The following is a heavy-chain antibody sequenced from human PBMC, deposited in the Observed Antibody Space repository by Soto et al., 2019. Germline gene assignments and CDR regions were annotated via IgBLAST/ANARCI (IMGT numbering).Heavy chain of an antibody. CDR2: ISGSGCST. D-gene: IGHD6-13*01. CDR3: AKGIAAARAFDY. Sequence: EVQLLESGGGLVQPGGSLRLSCAASGFTFSSYAMSWVRQAPGKGLEWVSAISGSGCSTYYADSVKGRFTISRDNSKNTLYLQRNSLRAEGPAVYYCAKGIAAARAFDYWGQVTLVTVSS. V-gene: IGHV3-23*01. CDR1: GFTFSSYA. J-gene: IGHJ4*02.